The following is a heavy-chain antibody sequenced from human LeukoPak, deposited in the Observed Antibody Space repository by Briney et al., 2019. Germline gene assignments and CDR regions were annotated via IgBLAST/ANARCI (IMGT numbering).Heavy chain of an antibody. Sequence: PGGSLRLSCAASGFTFSSYAMSWGRQAPGKGLEWVSAISGSGGSTYYADSVKGRFTISRDNSKNTLYLQMNSLGAEDTAVYYCAKAGVVVDTTMPKTFLDYWGQGTLVTVSS. CDR1: GFTFSSYA. D-gene: IGHD5-18*01. V-gene: IGHV3-23*01. CDR2: ISGSGGST. CDR3: AKAGVVVDTTMPKTFLDY. J-gene: IGHJ4*02.